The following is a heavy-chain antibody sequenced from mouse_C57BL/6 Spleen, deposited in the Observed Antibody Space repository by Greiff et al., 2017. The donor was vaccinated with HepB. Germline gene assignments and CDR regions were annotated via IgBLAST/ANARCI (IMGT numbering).Heavy chain of an antibody. J-gene: IGHJ3*01. Sequence: VKLMESGAELVRPGASVTLSCKASGYTFTDYEMHWVKQTPVHGLEWIGAIDPETGGTAYNQKFKGKAILTADKSSSTAYMELRSLTSEDSAVYYCTKLPWFAYWGQGTLVTVSA. D-gene: IGHD1-1*01. CDR2: IDPETGGT. CDR1: GYTFTDYE. V-gene: IGHV1-15*01. CDR3: TKLPWFAY.